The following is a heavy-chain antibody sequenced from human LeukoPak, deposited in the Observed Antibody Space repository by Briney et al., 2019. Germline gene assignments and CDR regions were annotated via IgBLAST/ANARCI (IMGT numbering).Heavy chain of an antibody. J-gene: IGHJ3*02. V-gene: IGHV3-30*02. D-gene: IGHD3-10*01. CDR3: AKDSRLLWFGEWTFDAFDI. CDR1: GFTFSSYW. CDR2: IRYDGSNK. Sequence: GGSLRLSCVASGFTFSSYWMTWVRQAPGKGLEWVAFIRYDGSNKYYADSVKGRFTISRDNSKNTLYLQMNSLRAEDTAVYYCAKDSRLLWFGEWTFDAFDIWGQGTMVTVSS.